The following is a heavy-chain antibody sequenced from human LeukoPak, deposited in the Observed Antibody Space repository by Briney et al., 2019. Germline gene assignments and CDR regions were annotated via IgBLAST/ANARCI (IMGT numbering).Heavy chain of an antibody. CDR1: GFTFTNYW. D-gene: IGHD5-12*01. CDR2: INEDGSKK. CDR3: TTLGYHLDS. J-gene: IGHJ4*02. V-gene: IGHV3-7*01. Sequence: PGGSLRLSCAASGFTFTNYWLSWVRQAPGKGLEWVANINEDGSKKYYVDSVKGRFTISRDNAKNLLYLQMNSLRAEDTALYYCTTLGYHLDSWGQGTLVTVSS.